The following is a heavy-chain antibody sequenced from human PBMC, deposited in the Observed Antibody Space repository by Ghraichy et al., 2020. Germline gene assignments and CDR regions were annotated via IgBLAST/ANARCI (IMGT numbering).Heavy chain of an antibody. V-gene: IGHV3-7*03. CDR2: IKDDGSEK. J-gene: IGHJ3*02. Sequence: GGSLRLPCAASGFMFSGYWMNWVRQAPGKGLEWVASIKDDGSEKYYLDSVKGRFTIFRDNAKKSLYLQMNSLRAEDTAIYYCARPVTPDDAYDIWGQGTMVTVSS. CDR3: ARPVTPDDAYDI. CDR1: GFMFSGYW. D-gene: IGHD2-15*01.